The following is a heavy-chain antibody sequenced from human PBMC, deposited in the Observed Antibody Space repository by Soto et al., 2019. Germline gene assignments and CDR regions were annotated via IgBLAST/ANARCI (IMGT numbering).Heavy chain of an antibody. Sequence: PGESLKISCKGSGYSFTSYWISWVRQMPGKGLEWMGRIDPSDSYTNYSPSFQGHVTISADKSTSTAYLQWSSLKASDTAMYYCARHDRTGKVLDYWGQGTLVTVSS. CDR1: GYSFTSYW. CDR3: ARHDRTGKVLDY. D-gene: IGHD3-22*01. J-gene: IGHJ4*02. V-gene: IGHV5-10-1*01. CDR2: IDPSDSYT.